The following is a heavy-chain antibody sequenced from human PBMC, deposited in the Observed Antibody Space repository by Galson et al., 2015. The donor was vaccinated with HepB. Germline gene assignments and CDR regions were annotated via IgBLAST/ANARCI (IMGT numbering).Heavy chain of an antibody. V-gene: IGHV1-69*13. CDR1: GFTFASYA. Sequence: SVKVSCKASGFTFASYAISWVRQAPGQGLEWMGGIIPIFGTANYAQKFQGRVTITADESTSTAYMELSSLRSEDTAVYYCARAHLPYCGGDCYSGEFDYWGQGTLVTVSS. J-gene: IGHJ4*02. CDR3: ARAHLPYCGGDCYSGEFDY. CDR2: IIPIFGTA. D-gene: IGHD2-21*02.